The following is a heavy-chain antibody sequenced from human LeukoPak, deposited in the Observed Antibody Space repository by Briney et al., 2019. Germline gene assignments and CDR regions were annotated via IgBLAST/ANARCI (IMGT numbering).Heavy chain of an antibody. CDR1: GFTFSSYS. CDR3: VVGSEGSWAFDI. J-gene: IGHJ3*02. Sequence: PGGSLRLSCAASGFTFSSYSMNWVRQAPGKGLEWVSYISSSSSTIYYADSVKGRFTISRDNAKNTLYLQMNSLRAEDTAVYYCVVGSEGSWAFDIWGQGTMVTVSS. D-gene: IGHD2-15*01. CDR2: ISSSSSTI. V-gene: IGHV3-48*04.